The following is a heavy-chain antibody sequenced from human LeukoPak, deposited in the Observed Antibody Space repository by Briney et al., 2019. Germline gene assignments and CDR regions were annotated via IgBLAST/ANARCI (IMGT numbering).Heavy chain of an antibody. D-gene: IGHD2-15*01. CDR1: GGSISSYY. Sequence: SETLSLTCTVSGGSISSYYWSWIRQPPGKGLEWIGYIYYSGSTNYNPSLKSRVTISVDTSKNQFSLKLSSVTAADTAVYYCARGRQVGLYCSGGSCYSFDYWGQGTLVTVSS. CDR2: IYYSGST. J-gene: IGHJ4*02. CDR3: ARGRQVGLYCSGGSCYSFDY. V-gene: IGHV4-59*01.